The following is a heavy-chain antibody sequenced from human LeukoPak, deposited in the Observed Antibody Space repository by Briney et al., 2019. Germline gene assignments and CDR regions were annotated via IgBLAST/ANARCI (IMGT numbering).Heavy chain of an antibody. V-gene: IGHV3-74*01. D-gene: IGHD2/OR15-2a*01. CDR1: GFTFSSYW. J-gene: IGHJ4*02. CDR2: INGDGSTT. Sequence: GGSLRLSCAASGFTFSSYWMHWLRQAPEKGLVWVSRINGDGSTTNYADSVKGRFTISRDNAKNTLYLQMNSLRAEDTAVYYCASGVAFSNYYFDYWGQGTLVTVSS. CDR3: ASGVAFSNYYFDY.